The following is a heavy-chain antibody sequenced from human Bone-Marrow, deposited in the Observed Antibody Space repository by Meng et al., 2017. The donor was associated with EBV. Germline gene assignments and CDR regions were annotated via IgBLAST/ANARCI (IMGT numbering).Heavy chain of an antibody. CDR2: INSDGSST. CDR1: GFTFSSYW. J-gene: IGHJ5*02. D-gene: IGHD3-10*01. CDR3: ASSMVQGVT. Sequence: DVEVEESGGGLVQPGGSLGLSYAACGFTFSSYWMHGVRQAPGKGLVCVSRINSDGSSTSYADSVKGRFTISRDNAKNTLYLQMNSLRAEDTAVYYCASSMVQGVTWGQGTLVTVSS. V-gene: IGHV3-74*02.